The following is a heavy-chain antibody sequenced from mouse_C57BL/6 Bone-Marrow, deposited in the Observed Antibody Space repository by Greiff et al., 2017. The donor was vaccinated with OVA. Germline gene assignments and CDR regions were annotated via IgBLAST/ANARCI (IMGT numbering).Heavy chain of an antibody. CDR1: GFTFSDYG. CDR2: ISSGSSTI. V-gene: IGHV5-17*01. Sequence: EVKLMESGGGLVKPGGSLKLSCAASGFTFSDYGMHWVRQAPEKGLEWVAYISSGSSTIYYADTVKGRFTISRDNAKNTLFLQMTSLRSEDTAMYYCAREDYDGAMDYWGKGTSVTVSS. J-gene: IGHJ4*01. CDR3: AREDYDGAMDY. D-gene: IGHD2-4*01.